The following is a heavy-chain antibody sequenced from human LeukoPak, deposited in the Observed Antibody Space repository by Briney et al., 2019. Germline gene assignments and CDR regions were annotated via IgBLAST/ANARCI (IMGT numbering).Heavy chain of an antibody. CDR3: ARLGDDFWSGHMDV. J-gene: IGHJ6*03. Sequence: KPSETLSLTCTVSGGSISSSSYYWGWIRQPPGKGLEWIGSIYYSGSTYYNPSLKSRVTISVDTSENQFSLKLSSVTAADTAVYYCARLGDDFWSGHMDVWGKGTTVTVSS. CDR1: GGSISSSSYY. CDR2: IYYSGST. V-gene: IGHV4-39*01. D-gene: IGHD3-3*01.